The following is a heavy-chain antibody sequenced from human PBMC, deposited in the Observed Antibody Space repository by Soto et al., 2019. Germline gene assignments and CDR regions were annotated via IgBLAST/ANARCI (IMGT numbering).Heavy chain of an antibody. V-gene: IGHV3-21*01. CDR2: ISSFSTYV. CDR1: GFTFSSYS. J-gene: IGHJ4*02. CDR3: GRVRSGWFFDY. D-gene: IGHD6-19*01. Sequence: GGSLRLSCAVSGFTFSSYSMKWVRQAPGKGLEWVSSISSFSTYVHYADSVKGRFTISRDNAKSSLYLQMNSLRAEDTAVYYCGRVRSGWFFDYWGQGTLVTVSS.